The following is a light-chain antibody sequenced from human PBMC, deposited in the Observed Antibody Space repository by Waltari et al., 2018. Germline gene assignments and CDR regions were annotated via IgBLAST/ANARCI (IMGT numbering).Light chain of an antibody. CDR3: SSYTSSSTYVL. V-gene: IGLV2-14*03. CDR1: SSDVGGYNY. CDR2: DVS. Sequence: QSALTQPASVSGSPGQSITISCTGTSSDVGGYNYVSWYQHHPGKAPQLMIYDVSSRPQGVSGRFPGSKSGNTASLTISGLQAEDEADYYCSSYTSSSTYVLFGGGTKLTVL. J-gene: IGLJ2*01.